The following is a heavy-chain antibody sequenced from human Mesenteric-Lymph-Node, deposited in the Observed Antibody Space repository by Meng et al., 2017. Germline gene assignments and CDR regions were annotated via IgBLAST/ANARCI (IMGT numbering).Heavy chain of an antibody. CDR2: ISWDGGST. V-gene: IGHV3-43D*04. D-gene: IGHD5-18*01. J-gene: IGHJ4*02. CDR3: ARANSRGYSYAAGY. CDR1: GFTFDDYA. Sequence: GGSLRLSCAASGFTFDDYAMHWVRQAPGKGLEWVSLISWDGGSTYYADSVKGRFTISRDNSKNSLYLQMNSLRAEDTAVYYCARANSRGYSYAAGYWGQGTLVTVSS.